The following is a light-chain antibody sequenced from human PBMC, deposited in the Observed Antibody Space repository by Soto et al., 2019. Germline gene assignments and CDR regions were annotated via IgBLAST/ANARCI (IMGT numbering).Light chain of an antibody. CDR3: QQSYDTSWM. CDR2: AAS. CDR1: QSISSY. Sequence: IPLTPSPSSLSASVGDRVTLTCRASQSISSYLNWYQQKPGKAPKLLIYAASSLQSGVPSRFSGSGSGTDFTLTISNLQPEDFATYYCQQSYDTSWMFGQGTKVDIK. J-gene: IGKJ1*01. V-gene: IGKV1-39*01.